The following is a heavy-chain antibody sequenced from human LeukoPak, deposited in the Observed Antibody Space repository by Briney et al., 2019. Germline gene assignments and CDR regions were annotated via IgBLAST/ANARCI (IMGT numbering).Heavy chain of an antibody. D-gene: IGHD6-13*01. CDR3: ANTGYSTYYYYYGMDV. CDR2: ISGSGGST. CDR1: GFTFSSYA. J-gene: IGHJ6*02. V-gene: IGHV3-23*01. Sequence: GGSLRLSCAASGFTFSSYAMSWVRQAPGKGLEWVSAISGSGGSTYYADSVKGRFTISRDNSKNTLYLQVNSLRAEDTAVYYCANTGYSTYYYYYGMDVWGQGTTVTVSS.